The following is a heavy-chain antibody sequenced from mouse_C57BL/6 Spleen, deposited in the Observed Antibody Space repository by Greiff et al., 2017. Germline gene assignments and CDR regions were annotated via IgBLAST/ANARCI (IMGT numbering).Heavy chain of an antibody. V-gene: IGHV7-3*01. CDR1: GFTFTDYY. J-gene: IGHJ4*01. CDR2: IRNKANGYTT. D-gene: IGHD2-3*01. CDR3: ARYEIYLYDGYPSYAMDY. Sequence: EVQRVESGGGLVQPGGSLSLSCAASGFTFTDYYMRWVRQPPGKALEWLGFIRNKANGYTTAYSSSVKGRFTISRDNSQSILYLQMNALRAEDSATYYSARYEIYLYDGYPSYAMDYWGQGTSVTVSS.